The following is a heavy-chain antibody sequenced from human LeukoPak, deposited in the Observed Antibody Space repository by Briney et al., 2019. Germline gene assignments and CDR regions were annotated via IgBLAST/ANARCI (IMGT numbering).Heavy chain of an antibody. D-gene: IGHD5-24*01. V-gene: IGHV3-43*02. J-gene: IGHJ4*02. Sequence: GGSLRLSCAASGFTFDNYAMHWVRQAPGKGLEWVSLISGDGGSTYYADSVKGRFTISRDNSKNSLYLQMNSLRTEDTALYYCAKDTMPMATMGVFDYWGQGTLVTVSS. CDR1: GFTFDNYA. CDR2: ISGDGGST. CDR3: AKDTMPMATMGVFDY.